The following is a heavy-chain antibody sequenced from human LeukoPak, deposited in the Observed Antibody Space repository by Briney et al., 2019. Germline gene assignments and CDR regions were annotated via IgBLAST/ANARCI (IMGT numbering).Heavy chain of an antibody. D-gene: IGHD6-6*01. V-gene: IGHV4-39*01. J-gene: IGHJ4*02. CDR1: GGSISSSSYY. Sequence: PSEPLSLTCTVSGGSISSSSYYWGWIRQPPRKRLEWIGSIYYSGSTYYNPSLKSRVSISVDTSKNQFCLKLSSVTAADTAVYYCAIGGDSSSSSIDYWGQGTLVTVSS. CDR3: AIGGDSSSSSIDY. CDR2: IYYSGST.